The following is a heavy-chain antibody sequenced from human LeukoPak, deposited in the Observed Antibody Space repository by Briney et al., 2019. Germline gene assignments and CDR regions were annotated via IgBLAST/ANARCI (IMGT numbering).Heavy chain of an antibody. J-gene: IGHJ3*02. V-gene: IGHV3-30*04. Sequence: PGGSLRLSCAASGFTFSSYAMHWVRQAPGKGLEWVAVISYDGSNKYYADSVKGRFTISRDNSKNTLYLQMNSLRAEDTAVYYCARESEDAFDIWGQGTRVTVSS. CDR1: GFTFSSYA. CDR3: ARESEDAFDI. CDR2: ISYDGSNK.